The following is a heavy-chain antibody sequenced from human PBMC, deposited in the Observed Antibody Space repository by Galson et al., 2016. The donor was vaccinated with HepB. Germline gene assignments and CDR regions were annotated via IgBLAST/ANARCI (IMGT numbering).Heavy chain of an antibody. CDR2: IYFDGSNK. Sequence: SLRISCAASGFTFSNYAMDWVRQAPGKGLEWVAVIYFDGSNKYYADSVKGRFTISRDNSKNTLYLQMNSLTAEDTAVYYCARDVGAAAAPSFDSWGQGTLVTVSS. CDR3: ARDVGAAAAPSFDS. V-gene: IGHV3-33*01. CDR1: GFTFSNYA. D-gene: IGHD6-13*01. J-gene: IGHJ4*02.